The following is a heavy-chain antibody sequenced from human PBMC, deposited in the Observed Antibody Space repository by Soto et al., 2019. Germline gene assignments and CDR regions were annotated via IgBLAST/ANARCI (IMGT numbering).Heavy chain of an antibody. D-gene: IGHD1-26*01. J-gene: IGHJ6*02. CDR3: ATGRKWEHSYGMDV. CDR1: GFAFSSYA. Sequence: PGGSLRLSCAASGFAFSSYAMSWVRQAPGKGLEWVSAIGTSYGSTYYAASVKGRFTISRDNSKNTLFLQMDSPRAEDTAMYYCATGRKWEHSYGMDVGGQGTTVNVSS. CDR2: IGTSYGST. V-gene: IGHV3-23*01.